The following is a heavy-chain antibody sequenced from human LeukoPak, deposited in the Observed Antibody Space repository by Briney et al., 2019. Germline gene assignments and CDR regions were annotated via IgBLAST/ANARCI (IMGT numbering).Heavy chain of an antibody. V-gene: IGHV1-46*04. CDR2: INPSGGST. Sequence: ASVKVSCKASGYTFTSYYMHWVRQAPGEGLEWMGIINPSGGSTSYAQKLQGRVTMTRDTSVSTAYMELSRLRSDDTAVYYCARGSRMTTVTQFDPWGQGTLVTVSS. CDR3: ARGSRMTTVTQFDP. CDR1: GYTFTSYY. D-gene: IGHD4-17*01. J-gene: IGHJ5*02.